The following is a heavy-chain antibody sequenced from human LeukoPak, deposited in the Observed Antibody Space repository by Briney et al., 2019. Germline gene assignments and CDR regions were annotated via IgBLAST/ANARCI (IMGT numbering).Heavy chain of an antibody. CDR1: GFTFSSYE. D-gene: IGHD6-13*01. CDR3: ARSAISSSWYYFDY. J-gene: IGHJ4*02. V-gene: IGHV3-48*03. Sequence: GGSLRLSCAASGFTFSSYEMNWVRQAPGKGLEWVSYISSSGSTIYYADSVKGRFTISRDNAKNSLYLQMNSLRAEDTAVYYCARSAISSSWYYFDYWGQGTLVTVSS. CDR2: ISSSGSTI.